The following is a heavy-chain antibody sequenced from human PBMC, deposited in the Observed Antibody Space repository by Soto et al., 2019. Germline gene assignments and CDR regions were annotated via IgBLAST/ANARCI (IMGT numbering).Heavy chain of an antibody. J-gene: IGHJ3*01. D-gene: IGHD3-22*01. CDR1: GDSITNSY. CDR2: IHYSGST. CDR3: VRNYYDGTTYDDAFAF. Sequence: SETLSLTCTVSGDSITNSYWNWIGQPPGKGLEWIGYIHYSGSTKYNPSLKSRVAISVDTSKNQFSLRLTSVTAADTAVYFCVRNYYDGTTYDDAFAFWGQGTVVTVSS. V-gene: IGHV4-59*12.